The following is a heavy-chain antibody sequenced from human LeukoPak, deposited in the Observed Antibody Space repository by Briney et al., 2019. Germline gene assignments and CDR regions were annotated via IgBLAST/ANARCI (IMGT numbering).Heavy chain of an antibody. V-gene: IGHV3-23*01. CDR1: GFTFSSYA. Sequence: PGGSLRLSCAASGFTFSSYAMSWVRQAPGKGLEWVSAISGSGGSTYYADSVKGRFTISRDNSKNTLYLQMNSLRAEDTAVYYCAKVGAEYSSSSDAFFDYWGQGTLVTVSS. CDR2: ISGSGGST. J-gene: IGHJ4*02. CDR3: AKVGAEYSSSSDAFFDY. D-gene: IGHD6-6*01.